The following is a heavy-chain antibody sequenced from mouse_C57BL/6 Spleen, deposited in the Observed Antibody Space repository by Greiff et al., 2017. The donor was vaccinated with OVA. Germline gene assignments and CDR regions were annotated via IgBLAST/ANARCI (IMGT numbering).Heavy chain of an antibody. V-gene: IGHV5-6*02. CDR3: ARREGVYGYYFDY. J-gene: IGHJ2*01. Sequence: EVMLVESGGDLVKPGGSLKLSCAASGFTFSSYGMSWVRQTPDKRLEWVATISSGGSYTYYPDSVKGRFTISRDNAKNTLYLQMSSLKSEDTAMYYCARREGVYGYYFDYWGQGTTLTVSS. D-gene: IGHD1-1*01. CDR2: ISSGGSYT. CDR1: GFTFSSYG.